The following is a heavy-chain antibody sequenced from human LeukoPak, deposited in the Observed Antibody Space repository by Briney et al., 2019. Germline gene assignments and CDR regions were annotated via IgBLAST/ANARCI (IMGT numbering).Heavy chain of an antibody. D-gene: IGHD2-8*01. V-gene: IGHV4-39*01. J-gene: IGHJ5*02. CDR3: ARLYRDIVLMVYAMKANWFDP. Sequence: KPSETLSLTCTVSGGSISSSSYYWGWIRQPPGKGLEWIGSIYYSGSTYYNPSLKSRVTISVDTSKNQFSLKLSSVTAADTAVYYCARLYRDIVLMVYAMKANWFDPWGQGTLVTVSS. CDR1: GGSISSSSYY. CDR2: IYYSGST.